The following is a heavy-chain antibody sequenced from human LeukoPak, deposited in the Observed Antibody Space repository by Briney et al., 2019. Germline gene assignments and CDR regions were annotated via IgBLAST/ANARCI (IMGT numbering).Heavy chain of an antibody. V-gene: IGHV3-30*03. CDR2: ISYDGSNE. J-gene: IGHJ4*02. CDR3: ARGLDY. Sequence: GGSLRLSCAASGFTFSSYGMHWVRQAPGKGLEWVAVISYDGSNEYYADSVKGRFTISRDNSKNTLYLQMNSLRAEDTAVYYCARGLDYWGQGTPVTVSS. CDR1: GFTFSSYG.